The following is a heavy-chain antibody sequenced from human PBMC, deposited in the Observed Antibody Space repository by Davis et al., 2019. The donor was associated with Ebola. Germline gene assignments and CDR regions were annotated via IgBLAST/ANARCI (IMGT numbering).Heavy chain of an antibody. CDR2: INHSVST. CDR3: ARVDPNYYGMDV. V-gene: IGHV4-34*01. Sequence: GSLRLSCAVYGGSFSGYYWSWIRQPPGKGLESIGEINHSVSTNYNPSLKSRVTTSVDTSKNQFSLKLSSVTAADTAVYYCARVDPNYYGMDVWGQGTTVTVSS. J-gene: IGHJ6*02. CDR1: GGSFSGYY.